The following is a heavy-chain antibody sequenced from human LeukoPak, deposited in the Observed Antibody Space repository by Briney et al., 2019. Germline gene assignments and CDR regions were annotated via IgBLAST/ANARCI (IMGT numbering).Heavy chain of an antibody. J-gene: IGHJ3*02. CDR3: ARDPSYCGGDCYAFDI. Sequence: ASVKISCKASGYTFINYYLHWVRQAPGQGLEWMGIINPSSGGTSYAQKFQGRVTMTRATSTSTVYMELSSLRPEDTAVYYCARDPSYCGGDCYAFDIWGQGTMVTVPS. CDR1: GYTFINYY. V-gene: IGHV1-46*01. CDR2: INPSSGGT. D-gene: IGHD2-21*02.